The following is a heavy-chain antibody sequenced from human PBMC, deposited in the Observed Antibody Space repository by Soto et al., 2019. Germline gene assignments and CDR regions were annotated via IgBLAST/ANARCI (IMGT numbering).Heavy chain of an antibody. Sequence: EVQLVESGGGLVTPGGSLRLSCAVTGLTFTDAWMNWMRQAPGKGPEWVGRIKSKAAGGTADYAAAVKDRFTMSRDDSKNMLYLQMNSLKSADTAVYYCSSDMAAGTYWGQGTLVTVSS. CDR3: SSDMAAGTY. CDR1: GLTFTDAW. J-gene: IGHJ4*02. V-gene: IGHV3-15*07. CDR2: IKSKAAGGTA. D-gene: IGHD6-13*01.